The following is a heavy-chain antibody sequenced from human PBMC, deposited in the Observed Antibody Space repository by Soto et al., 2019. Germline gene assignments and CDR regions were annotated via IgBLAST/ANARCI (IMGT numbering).Heavy chain of an antibody. CDR2: ISYDGSLQ. J-gene: IGHJ4*02. CDR1: GFTFSGYA. CDR3: ARDVPLGH. Sequence: WSLRLSCAASGFTFSGYAMHWVRQAPGKGLEWVAFISYDGSLQYYADSLEGRFTTSRDNSQNTLYLQMNSLRPEDTAIYYCARDVPLGHWGQGALVTVSS. V-gene: IGHV3-30-3*01. D-gene: IGHD3-16*01.